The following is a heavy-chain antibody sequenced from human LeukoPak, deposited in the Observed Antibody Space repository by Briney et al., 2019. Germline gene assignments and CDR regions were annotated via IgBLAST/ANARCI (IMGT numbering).Heavy chain of an antibody. CDR3: ARGAVDSRFDY. J-gene: IGHJ4*02. Sequence: SVTETLTCGLYVGPYRGYYWSWMPQPTGKGLEWIGEINHSGSTNYNPSLKSRVTISVDTSKNQFSLKLSSVTAADTAVYYCARGAVDSRFDYWGQGTLVTVSS. V-gene: IGHV4-34*01. CDR2: INHSGST. D-gene: IGHD3/OR15-3a*01. CDR1: VGPYRGYY.